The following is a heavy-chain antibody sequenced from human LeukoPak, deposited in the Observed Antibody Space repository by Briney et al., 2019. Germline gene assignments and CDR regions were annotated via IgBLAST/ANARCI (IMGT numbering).Heavy chain of an antibody. Sequence: PGGSLRLSCAASGFTFSSYSMTWVRQAPGKGLEWVSSISSSSSYIYYADSVKGRFTISRDNAKNSLYLQMNSLRAEDTAVYYCASHSSSWYGLYDYWGQGTLVTVSS. CDR2: ISSSSSYI. CDR1: GFTFSSYS. CDR3: ASHSSSWYGLYDY. D-gene: IGHD6-13*01. V-gene: IGHV3-21*01. J-gene: IGHJ4*02.